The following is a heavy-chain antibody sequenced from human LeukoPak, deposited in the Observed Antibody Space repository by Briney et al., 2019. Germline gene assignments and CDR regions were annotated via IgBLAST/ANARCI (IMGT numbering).Heavy chain of an antibody. CDR3: ARVGDDYSNFYYYNYMDV. V-gene: IGHV1-18*01. CDR1: GYTFTSYG. J-gene: IGHJ6*03. Sequence: VASVKVSCKASGYTFTSYGISWVRQAPGQGLEWMGWMNPNSGNTGYAQKLQGRVTMTTDTSTSTAYMELRSLRSDDTAVYYCARVGDDYSNFYYYNYMDVWGKGTTVTVSS. D-gene: IGHD4-11*01. CDR2: MNPNSGNT.